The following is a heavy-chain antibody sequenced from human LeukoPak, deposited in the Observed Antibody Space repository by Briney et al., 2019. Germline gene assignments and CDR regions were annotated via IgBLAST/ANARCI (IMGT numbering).Heavy chain of an antibody. V-gene: IGHV3-23*01. J-gene: IGHJ4*02. CDR3: YYYDSSGFYPQTKIDY. CDR1: GVAFRTYS. Sequence: EGPLRLSCAGSGVAFRTYSMNWVRQAPGKGLEWVSGITGSGANTYYADSVKGRFTISRDNSKNTLYLRMNSLRAEDTAVYYCYYYDSSGFYPQTKIDYWGQGTLVTVSS. CDR2: ITGSGANT. D-gene: IGHD3-22*01.